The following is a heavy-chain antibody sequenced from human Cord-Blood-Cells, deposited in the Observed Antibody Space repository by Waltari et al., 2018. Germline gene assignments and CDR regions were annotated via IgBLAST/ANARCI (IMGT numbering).Heavy chain of an antibody. CDR2: INHSGST. V-gene: IGHV4-34*01. D-gene: IGHD6-6*01. J-gene: IGHJ4*02. CDR1: GGSFSGYY. CDR3: ARGSSSEDY. Sequence: QVQLQQWGAGLLKPSETLSLTCAVSGGSFSGYYWSWIRQPPGKGLEWIGEINHSGSTNYNPSLKSRVTISVDTSKNQFSLKLSSVTAADTAVYYCARGSSSEDYWGQGTLVTVSS.